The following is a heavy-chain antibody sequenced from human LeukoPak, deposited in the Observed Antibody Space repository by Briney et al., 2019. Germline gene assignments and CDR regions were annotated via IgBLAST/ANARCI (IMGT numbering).Heavy chain of an antibody. Sequence: PGGSLRLSCAASGFTFSSYSMNWVRQAPGKGLEWVAFIRFTISRDNSKNTLYLQMNSLRAEDTAVYYCAKDWSGSYSAWGQGTLVTVSS. D-gene: IGHD1-26*01. CDR1: GFTFSSYS. CDR2: I. CDR3: AKDWSGSYSA. V-gene: IGHV3-30*02. J-gene: IGHJ4*02.